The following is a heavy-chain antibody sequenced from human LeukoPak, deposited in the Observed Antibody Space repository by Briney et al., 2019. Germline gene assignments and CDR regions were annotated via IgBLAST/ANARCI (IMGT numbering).Heavy chain of an antibody. CDR2: IYHGGST. CDR3: ARRRGSSGYYYMDV. J-gene: IGHJ6*03. CDR1: GYSISSDYY. Sequence: SETLSLTCAVSGYSISSDYYWDWIQQPPVRGLEWIGSIYHGGSTYYSPSLRSRVTISLGTSKNQFSLKLSSVAAADTAVYYCARRRGSSGYYYMDVWGTGTTVTVSS. V-gene: IGHV4-38-2*01. D-gene: IGHD3-10*01.